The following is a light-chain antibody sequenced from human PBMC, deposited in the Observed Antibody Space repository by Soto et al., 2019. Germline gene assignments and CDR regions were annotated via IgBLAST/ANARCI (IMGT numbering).Light chain of an antibody. J-gene: IGKJ2*01. Sequence: DIPMTQSSSSLSASVGDRVTITCRASQSISKYLNWYQHKPGKAPKLLIYAASNLQSGVPSRFSGCGSGTDFTLTISSLLPEDFATYYCQQTYRTVTFGQGTKLEI. CDR1: QSISKY. V-gene: IGKV1-39*01. CDR3: QQTYRTVT. CDR2: AAS.